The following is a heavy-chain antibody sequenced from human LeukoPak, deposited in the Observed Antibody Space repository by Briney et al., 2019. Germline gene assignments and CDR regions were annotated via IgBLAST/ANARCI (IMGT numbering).Heavy chain of an antibody. Sequence: PSETLSLTCTVSGGSISSGSYYWSWIRQPAGKGLEWIGRIYTSGSTNYNPSLKSRVTISVDTSKNQFSLKLSSVTAADTAVYYCAGMRWVDAFDIWGQGTMVTVSS. CDR1: GGSISSGSYY. J-gene: IGHJ3*02. D-gene: IGHD5-24*01. V-gene: IGHV4-61*02. CDR2: IYTSGST. CDR3: AGMRWVDAFDI.